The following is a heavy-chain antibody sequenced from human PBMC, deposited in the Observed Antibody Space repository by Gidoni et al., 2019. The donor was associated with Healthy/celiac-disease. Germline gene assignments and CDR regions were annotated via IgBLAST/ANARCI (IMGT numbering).Heavy chain of an antibody. D-gene: IGHD1-26*01. CDR1: GGSISSSSYY. J-gene: IGHJ3*02. CDR3: ARALNLWELLRGGAFDI. CDR2: IYYSGST. V-gene: IGHV4-39*01. Sequence: QLQLQESGPGLVKPSETLSLTCTVSGGSISSSSYYRGWIRQPPGKGLGWIGSIYYSGSTYYNPSLKSRVTISVDTSKNQFSLKLSSVTAADTAVYYCARALNLWELLRGGAFDIWGQGTMVTVSS.